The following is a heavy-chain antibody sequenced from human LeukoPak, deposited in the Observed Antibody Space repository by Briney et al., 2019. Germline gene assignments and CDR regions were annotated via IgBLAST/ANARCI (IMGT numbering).Heavy chain of an antibody. D-gene: IGHD3-3*01. V-gene: IGHV3-23*01. CDR1: GFTFSSYA. J-gene: IGHJ4*02. CDR2: ISGSGGST. CDR3: AVTTHAKRYDFWSGSRHTYFDY. Sequence: PTGGSLRLSCAASGFTFSSYAMHWVRQALGKGLEWVSAISGSGGSTYYADSVKGRFTISRDNSKNTLYLQMNSLRAEDTAVYYCAVTTHAKRYDFWSGSRHTYFDYWGQGTLVTVSS.